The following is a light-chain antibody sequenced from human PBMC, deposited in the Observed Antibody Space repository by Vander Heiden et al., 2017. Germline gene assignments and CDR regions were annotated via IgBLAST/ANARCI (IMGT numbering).Light chain of an antibody. CDR3: LQAQHTPPWT. CDR1: QSHLHSNEYNY. V-gene: IGKV2-28*01. J-gene: IGKJ1*01. Sequence: DIVKTQSPLSLPVTPGEPAYITCRYSQSHLHSNEYNYLAWYLQTQGQSPQLLIVFGSYPASAGADRRRSSGSGAEYTLKIISIEADDDVVDYCLQAQHTPPWTFGQGTKVEIK. CDR2: FGS.